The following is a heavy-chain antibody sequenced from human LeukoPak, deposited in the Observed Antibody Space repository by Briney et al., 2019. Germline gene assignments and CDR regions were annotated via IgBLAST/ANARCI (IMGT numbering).Heavy chain of an antibody. CDR1: GFTFSSYA. D-gene: IGHD6-13*01. Sequence: PSGGSLRLSCAASGFTFSSYAMSWVRQAPGKRLEWVSAISGSGGSTYYADSVKGRFTISRDNSKNTPYLQMNSLRAEDTAVYYCAKDGLAAAAYWGQGTLVTVSS. J-gene: IGHJ4*02. V-gene: IGHV3-23*01. CDR3: AKDGLAAAAY. CDR2: ISGSGGST.